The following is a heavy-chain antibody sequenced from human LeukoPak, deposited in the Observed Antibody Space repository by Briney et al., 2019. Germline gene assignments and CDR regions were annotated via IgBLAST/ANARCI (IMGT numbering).Heavy chain of an antibody. J-gene: IGHJ4*02. V-gene: IGHV4-4*02. CDR1: GGSISGTNW. CDR3: ARVFYARSPYDYGDYYFDY. Sequence: SETLSLTCGVSGGSISGTNWWSWVRQPPGQGLEWIGEISLAGQTNYNPSLKSRVTISVDTSKNQFSLKLSSVTAADTAVYYCARVFYARSPYDYGDYYFDYWGQGTLVTVSS. CDR2: ISLAGQT. D-gene: IGHD4-17*01.